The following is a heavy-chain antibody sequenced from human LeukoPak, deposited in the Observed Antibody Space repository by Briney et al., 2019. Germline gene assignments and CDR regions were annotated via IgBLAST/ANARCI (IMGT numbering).Heavy chain of an antibody. Sequence: NPSETLSLTCTVSGVSISSGNYYWSWIRQPPGKGLEWIGYIYHSGSSYYNPSLKSRVTISVDTSKNQFSLKMNSVTAADTAVYYCARAGRNWFDPWGQGTLVTVSS. CDR1: GVSISSGNYY. CDR2: IYHSGSS. V-gene: IGHV4-30-4*01. D-gene: IGHD6-19*01. CDR3: ARAGRNWFDP. J-gene: IGHJ5*02.